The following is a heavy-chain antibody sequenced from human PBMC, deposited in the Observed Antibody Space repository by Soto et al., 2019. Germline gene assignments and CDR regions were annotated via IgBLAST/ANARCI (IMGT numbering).Heavy chain of an antibody. J-gene: IGHJ4*02. V-gene: IGHV3-74*01. Sequence: GGSLRLSCAASGFTFSRDWMHWVRQVPGKGLVWVSHISSDGRSTNYADSVKGRFTISRDNAKNTLYLQMNSLRAEDTALYYCTRETSSNWPFDYWGQGTLVTVSS. CDR3: TRETSSNWPFDY. D-gene: IGHD4-4*01. CDR2: ISSDGRST. CDR1: GFTFSRDW.